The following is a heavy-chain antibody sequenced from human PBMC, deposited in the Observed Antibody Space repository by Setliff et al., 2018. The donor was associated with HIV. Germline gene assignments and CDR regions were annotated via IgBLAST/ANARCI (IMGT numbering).Heavy chain of an antibody. V-gene: IGHV4-61*09. D-gene: IGHD6-19*01. CDR2: IYTSGRT. CDR3: AGGVVALAGKYYYYYMDV. J-gene: IGHJ6*03. Sequence: SETLSLTCTVSGGSISSGIYYWSWIRQPAGEGLEWIGHIYTSGRTNYNPSLKSRVTLSVDTSKNQFSLRLSSVTAADTAVYYCAGGVVALAGKYYYYYMDVWGKGTTVTVSS. CDR1: GGSISSGIYY.